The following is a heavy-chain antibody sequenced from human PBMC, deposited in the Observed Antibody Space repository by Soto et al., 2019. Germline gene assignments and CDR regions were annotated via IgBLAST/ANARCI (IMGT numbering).Heavy chain of an antibody. CDR1: GFTFSSYG. J-gene: IGHJ6*02. D-gene: IGHD6-19*01. V-gene: IGHV3-30*18. Sequence: QVQLVESGGGVVQPGRSLRLSCAASGFTFSSYGMHWVRQAPGKGLEWVAVISYDGSNKYYADSVKGRFTISRDDSKNTLYLQMNSLRAEDTAVYYCAKDQVDGPNYYYGMDVWGQGTTVTVSS. CDR2: ISYDGSNK. CDR3: AKDQVDGPNYYYGMDV.